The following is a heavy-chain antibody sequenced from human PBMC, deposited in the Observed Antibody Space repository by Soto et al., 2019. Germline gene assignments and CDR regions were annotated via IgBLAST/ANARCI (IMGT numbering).Heavy chain of an antibody. J-gene: IGHJ6*02. CDR2: IYYSGST. D-gene: IGHD3-3*01. V-gene: IGHV4-39*01. Sequence: SGTLSLTCTVSGGCMSSRSYSWGWIRQPPGKGLEWIGSIYYSGSTYYNPSLKSRVTISVDTSKNQFSLKLSSVTAADTAVYYCASFDFWNRGYYYYGMDVWGQGTTVTVSS. CDR3: ASFDFWNRGYYYYGMDV. CDR1: GGCMSSRSYS.